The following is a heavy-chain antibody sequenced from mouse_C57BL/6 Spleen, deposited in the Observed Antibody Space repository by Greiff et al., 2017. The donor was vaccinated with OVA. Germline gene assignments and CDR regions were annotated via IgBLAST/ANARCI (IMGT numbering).Heavy chain of an antibody. CDR2: IDPSDSET. Sequence: VQLQQPGAELVRPGSSVKLSCKASGYTFTSYWMHWVKQRPIQGLEWIGNIDPSDSETHYNQKFKDKATLTVDKSSSTAYMQLSSLTSEDSAVYYCAREGDGYDYAMDYWGQGTSVTVSS. V-gene: IGHV1-52*01. CDR1: GYTFTSYW. D-gene: IGHD2-3*01. J-gene: IGHJ4*01. CDR3: AREGDGYDYAMDY.